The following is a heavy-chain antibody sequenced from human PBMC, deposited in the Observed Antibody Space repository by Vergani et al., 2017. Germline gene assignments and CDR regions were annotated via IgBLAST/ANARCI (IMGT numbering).Heavy chain of an antibody. CDR2: ISYDGSNK. J-gene: IGHJ6*02. V-gene: IGHV3-30*18. CDR3: AKDSTIAAAGTSYYYGMDV. CDR1: GFTFSSYG. D-gene: IGHD6-13*01. Sequence: QVQLVESGGGVVQPGRSLRLSCAASGFTFSSYGMHWVRQAPGKGLEWVAVISYDGSNKYYADSVKGRFTISRDNSKNTLYLQMNSLRAEDTAVYYCAKDSTIAAAGTSYYYGMDVWGQGTTVTVSS.